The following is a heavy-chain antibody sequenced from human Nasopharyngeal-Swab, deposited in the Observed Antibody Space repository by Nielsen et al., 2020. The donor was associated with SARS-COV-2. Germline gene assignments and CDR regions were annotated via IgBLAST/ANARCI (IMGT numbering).Heavy chain of an antibody. CDR2: MNPNSGNT. V-gene: IGHV1-8*01. Sequence: ASVKVSCKASGYTFTSYDINWVRQATGQGLEWMGWMNPNSGNTGYAQKFQGRVTMTRNTSISTAYMELGSLRSEDTAVYYCARGPPSDFWSGYFRLDYYYYGMDVWGQGTTVTVSS. CDR1: GYTFTSYD. CDR3: ARGPPSDFWSGYFRLDYYYYGMDV. J-gene: IGHJ6*02. D-gene: IGHD3-3*01.